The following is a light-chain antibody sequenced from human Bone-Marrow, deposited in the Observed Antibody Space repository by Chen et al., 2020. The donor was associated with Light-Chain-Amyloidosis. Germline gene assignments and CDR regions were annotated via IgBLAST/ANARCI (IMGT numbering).Light chain of an antibody. Sequence: QSALTQPASVSGSPGQSITISCTGTSSDVGGDNNVAWYQLHPDKAPKLIIYEVTNRPSWVPDRFSGSTSDNTASLTISELQTEDEADYFCSSYTITNTLVCGSATRLPVL. J-gene: IGLJ1*01. CDR2: EVT. V-gene: IGLV2-14*01. CDR1: SSDVGGDNN. CDR3: SSYTITNTLV.